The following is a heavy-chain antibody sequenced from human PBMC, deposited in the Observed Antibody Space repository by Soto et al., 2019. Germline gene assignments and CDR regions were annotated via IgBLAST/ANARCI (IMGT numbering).Heavy chain of an antibody. CDR2: INPSGGST. Sequence: ASVKVSCKASGYTFTSYYMHWVRQAPGQGLEWMGIINPSGGSTSYAQKFQGRVTMTRDTSTSTVYMELSSLRSEDTAVYYCASNYDSSGYLVGAFDIWGQGTMVTVS. CDR1: GYTFTSYY. J-gene: IGHJ3*02. V-gene: IGHV1-46*01. CDR3: ASNYDSSGYLVGAFDI. D-gene: IGHD3-22*01.